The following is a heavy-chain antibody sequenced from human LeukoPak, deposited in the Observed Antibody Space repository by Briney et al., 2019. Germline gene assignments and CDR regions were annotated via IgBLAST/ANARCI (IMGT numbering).Heavy chain of an antibody. CDR2: INPSGGST. CDR3: ARRSDEYTNWFDP. V-gene: IGHV1-46*01. CDR1: GYIFTSYG. J-gene: IGHJ5*02. D-gene: IGHD1-1*01. Sequence: ASVKVSCKASGYIFTSYGINWVRQAPGQGLEWMGIINPSGGSTSYAQKFQGRVTMTRDTSTSTVYMELSSLRSEDTAVYYCARRSDEYTNWFDPWGQGTLVTVSS.